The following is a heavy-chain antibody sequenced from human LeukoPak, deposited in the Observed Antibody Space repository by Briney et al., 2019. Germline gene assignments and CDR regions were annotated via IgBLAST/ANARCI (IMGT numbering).Heavy chain of an antibody. D-gene: IGHD6-13*01. CDR2: INHSGST. CDR3: ARGKRGYSSSWYDY. Sequence: SETLSLTCAVYGGSFSGYYWSWIRQPPGKGLEWIGEINHSGSTNYNPPLKSRVTISVDTSKNQFSLKLSSVTAADTAVYYCARGKRGYSSSWYDYWGQGTLVTVSS. V-gene: IGHV4-34*01. CDR1: GGSFSGYY. J-gene: IGHJ4*02.